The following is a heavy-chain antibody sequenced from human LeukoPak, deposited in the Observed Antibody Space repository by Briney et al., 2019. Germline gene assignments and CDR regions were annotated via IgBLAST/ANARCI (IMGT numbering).Heavy chain of an antibody. D-gene: IGHD2-2*01. V-gene: IGHV4-34*01. CDR1: GGPFSGYY. Sequence: SETLSLTCAVYGGPFSGYYWGWIRQSPGKGLEWIGKIYHGGSTNYNPSLKSRVTMSVDTSKNQFSLNLSSVTAADTAVYYCARGLEDYNQLLLYYFDYWGQGTLVSVSS. J-gene: IGHJ4*02. CDR2: IYHGGST. CDR3: ARGLEDYNQLLLYYFDY.